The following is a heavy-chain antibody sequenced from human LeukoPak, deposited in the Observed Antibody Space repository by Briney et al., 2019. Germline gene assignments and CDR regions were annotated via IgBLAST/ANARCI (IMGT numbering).Heavy chain of an antibody. CDR2: IYYSGST. V-gene: IGHV4-59*12. CDR1: CRPLNQYY. J-gene: IGHJ4*02. CDR3: AREGGPYRPLDY. Sequence: SETLSLIRSVSCRPLNQYYWLWIRQPPGKGLEWIGYIYYSGSTNYNPSLKIRVAISVDKSENHISLKLTSVTAADTAVYSCAREGGPYRPLDYSGQGTLVTVAS.